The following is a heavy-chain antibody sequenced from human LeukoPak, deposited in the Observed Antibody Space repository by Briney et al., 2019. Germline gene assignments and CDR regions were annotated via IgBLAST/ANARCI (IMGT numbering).Heavy chain of an antibody. J-gene: IGHJ4*02. D-gene: IGHD4-17*01. Sequence: ASVKVSCKVSGYTLTELSIHWVRQAPGKGLEWMGGFDPEDGETIYAQKFQGRVTMTEDTSTDTAYMELSSLRSEDTAVYYCATPQKTYGDYVYWGQGTLVTVSS. CDR1: GYTLTELS. CDR2: FDPEDGET. V-gene: IGHV1-24*01. CDR3: ATPQKTYGDYVY.